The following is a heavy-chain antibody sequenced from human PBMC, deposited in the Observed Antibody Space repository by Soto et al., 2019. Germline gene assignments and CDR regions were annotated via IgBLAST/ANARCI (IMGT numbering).Heavy chain of an antibody. D-gene: IGHD3-22*01. Sequence: ASVKVSCKASGYTFTSYAMHWVRQAPGQRLEWMGWINAGNGNTKYSQKFQGRVTITRDTSASTAHMELSSLRSEDTAVYYCAKDYYDSSGYYPPALLFDYWGQRTLVTVSS. CDR2: INAGNGNT. V-gene: IGHV1-3*01. CDR1: GYTFTSYA. J-gene: IGHJ4*02. CDR3: AKDYYDSSGYYPPALLFDY.